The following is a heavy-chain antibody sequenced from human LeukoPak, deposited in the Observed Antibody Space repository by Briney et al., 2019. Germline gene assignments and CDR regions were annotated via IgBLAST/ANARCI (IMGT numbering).Heavy chain of an antibody. J-gene: IGHJ4*02. CDR3: ARKSMGRSILYYLDY. CDR2: ISSSGSTI. Sequence: GGSLRLSCAASGFTFSSYEMNWVRQAPGKGLEWVSYISSSGSTIYYADSVKGRFTISRDNAKNSLYLQMNSLRVEDTAVYYCARKSMGRSILYYLDYWGQGTLVTVSS. D-gene: IGHD3-10*01. CDR1: GFTFSSYE. V-gene: IGHV3-48*03.